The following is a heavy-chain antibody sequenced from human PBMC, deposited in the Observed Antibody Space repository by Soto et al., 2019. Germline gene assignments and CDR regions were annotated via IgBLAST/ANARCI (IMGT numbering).Heavy chain of an antibody. V-gene: IGHV4-38-2*02. CDR3: ARDPYYYDSSIDLDP. J-gene: IGHJ5*02. D-gene: IGHD3-22*01. CDR1: GYSISSGYY. CDR2: IYHSGST. Sequence: PSETLSLTCAVSGYSISSGYYWGWIRQPPGKGLEWIGSIYHSGSTYYNPSLKSRVTISVDTSKNQFSLKLSSVTAADTAVYYCARDPYYYDSSIDLDPWGQGTLVTVSS.